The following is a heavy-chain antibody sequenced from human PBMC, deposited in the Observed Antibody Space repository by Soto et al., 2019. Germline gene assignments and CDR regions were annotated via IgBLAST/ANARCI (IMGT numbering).Heavy chain of an antibody. CDR2: ITVIGGST. V-gene: IGHV3-23*01. Sequence: WGFLRLSCAVSGFTFITYVISWFRQAPGRGLKWVSRITVIGGSTHYSDSVKGRFTISRDNSKNTLFLQMNSLRAEDTALYYCASRALEHCGGPSCYGPFDYCGQGTLVTV. J-gene: IGHJ4*02. CDR3: ASRALEHCGGPSCYGPFDY. D-gene: IGHD2-2*01. CDR1: GFTFITYV.